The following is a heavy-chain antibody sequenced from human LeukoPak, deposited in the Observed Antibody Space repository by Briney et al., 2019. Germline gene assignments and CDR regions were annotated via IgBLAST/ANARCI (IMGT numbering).Heavy chain of an antibody. V-gene: IGHV1-18*01. J-gene: IGHJ4*02. Sequence: ASVKVSCKASGYTFTSYGISWVRQAPGQGLEWMGWISAYNGNTNYAQKLQGRVTMTTDTSTSTVYMELSSLRSEDTAVYYCAREERGDSSGYYYYLWGQGTLVTVSS. CDR2: ISAYNGNT. CDR3: AREERGDSSGYYYYL. D-gene: IGHD3-22*01. CDR1: GYTFTSYG.